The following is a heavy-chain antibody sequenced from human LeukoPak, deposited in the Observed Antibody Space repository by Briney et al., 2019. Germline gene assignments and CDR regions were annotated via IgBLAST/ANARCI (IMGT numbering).Heavy chain of an antibody. CDR2: IIPILGIA. Sequence: SVKVSWKASGGTFSSYAISWVRQAPGQGLEWMGRIIPILGIANYAQKFQGRVTMTTDTSTSTAYMELRSLRSDDTAVYYCARAKPYWGRGVPIGLYYWGQGTLVTVSS. CDR3: ARAKPYWGRGVPIGLYY. D-gene: IGHD7-27*01. CDR1: GGTFSSYA. V-gene: IGHV1-69*04. J-gene: IGHJ4*02.